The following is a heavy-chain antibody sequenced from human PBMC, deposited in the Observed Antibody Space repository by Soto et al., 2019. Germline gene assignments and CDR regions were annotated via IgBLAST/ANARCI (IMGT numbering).Heavy chain of an antibody. CDR3: ARVPRITIFGVVIIDNCYYYGMDA. Sequence: SVKVSCKASGGTFSSYAISWVRQAPGQGLEWMGGIIPIFGTANYAQKFQGRVTITADESTSTAYMELSSLRSEDTAVYYCARVPRITIFGVVIIDNCYYYGMDAWGQGTTVTVSS. J-gene: IGHJ6*02. CDR2: IIPIFGTA. CDR1: GGTFSSYA. D-gene: IGHD3-3*01. V-gene: IGHV1-69*13.